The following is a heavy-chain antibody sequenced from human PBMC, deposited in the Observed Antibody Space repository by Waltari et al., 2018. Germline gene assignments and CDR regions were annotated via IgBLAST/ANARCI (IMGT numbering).Heavy chain of an antibody. CDR1: GYTFTGYY. CDR2: INPNSGGT. J-gene: IGHJ3*02. CDR3: ATGIVVVPAANRGYAFDI. V-gene: IGHV1-2*02. D-gene: IGHD2-2*01. Sequence: QVQVVQSGAEVKKPGASVKVSCKASGYTFTGYYMHWLRQAPGPGLEWMGWINPNSGGTIYAQNFQGRVTMTRDTSISTAYMELSRLRSDDTALYYCATGIVVVPAANRGYAFDIWGQGTMVTVSS.